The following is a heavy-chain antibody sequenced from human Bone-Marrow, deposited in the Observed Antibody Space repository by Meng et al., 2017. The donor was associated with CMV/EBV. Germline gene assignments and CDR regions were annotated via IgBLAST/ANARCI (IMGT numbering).Heavy chain of an antibody. J-gene: IGHJ3*02. CDR1: GFTVSSNY. V-gene: IGHV3-66*02. CDR2: IYSGGST. Sequence: GGSLRLSCAASGFTVSSNYMSWVRQAPGKGLEWVSVIYSGGSTYYADSVKGRFTISRDNSKNTLYLQMNSLRAEDTAVYYCARRDSPAPEDAFDIWGQGTRVTVSS. D-gene: IGHD1-14*01. CDR3: ARRDSPAPEDAFDI.